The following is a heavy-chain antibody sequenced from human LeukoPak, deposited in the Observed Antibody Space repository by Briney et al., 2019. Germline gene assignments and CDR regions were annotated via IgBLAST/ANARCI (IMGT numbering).Heavy chain of an antibody. J-gene: IGHJ4*02. CDR2: INPSSGGA. CDR1: GYTFTGYY. D-gene: IGHD6-19*01. Sequence: ASVTVSCKASGYTFTGYYVHWVRLAPGQGLEWMGWINPSSGGANYAQEFQGRVTMARDTSISTAYMELSRLRSDDTAVYYCADEFGLKWLADWGQGTLVTVSS. V-gene: IGHV1-2*02. CDR3: ADEFGLKWLAD.